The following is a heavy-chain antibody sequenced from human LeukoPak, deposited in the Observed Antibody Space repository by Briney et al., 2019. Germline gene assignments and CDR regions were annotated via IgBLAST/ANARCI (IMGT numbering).Heavy chain of an antibody. CDR1: GFTFSSSW. D-gene: IGHD1-14*01. V-gene: IGHV3-7*01. Sequence: PGGSLRLSCAASGFTFSSSWMACVRQAPGKGLEWVANIKHDGNEKYYVDSVKGRFTISRDNAKKSLYLEMNSLRADDTAVYYCAGMDHFDYWGQGTLVTVSS. CDR2: IKHDGNEK. CDR3: AGMDHFDY. J-gene: IGHJ4*02.